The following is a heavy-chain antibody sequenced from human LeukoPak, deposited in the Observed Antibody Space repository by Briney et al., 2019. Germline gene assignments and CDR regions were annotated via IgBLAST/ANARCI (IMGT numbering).Heavy chain of an antibody. V-gene: IGHV4-59*01. Sequence: SETLSLTCTVFGGSITGYYWSWVRQPPGKGLEWIGYIYYSGTTNYNPSFRSRVTISIDTSKDQFSLQLTSVTAADTAVYFCARVESVVTTTRMGFDHWGQGSLVTVSS. CDR2: IYYSGTT. CDR1: GGSITGYY. CDR3: ARVESVVTTTRMGFDH. J-gene: IGHJ4*02. D-gene: IGHD2-21*02.